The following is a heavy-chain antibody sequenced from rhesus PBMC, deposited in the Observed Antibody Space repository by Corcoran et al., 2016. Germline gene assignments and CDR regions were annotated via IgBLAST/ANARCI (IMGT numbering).Heavy chain of an antibody. V-gene: IGHV4-127*01. CDR2: MGGSRRST. J-gene: IGHJ3*01. CDR3: ARMRDAFDF. CDR1: GGSISGYY. Sequence: QVQLQESGPGVVKPSETLSLTCAVSGGSISGYYLWSWIRQPPGKGLGWIGYMGGSRRSTNHNPSLKNRDTISKDTSKNQFSLKLSSVTAADTAVYYCARMRDAFDFWGQGLRVTVSS.